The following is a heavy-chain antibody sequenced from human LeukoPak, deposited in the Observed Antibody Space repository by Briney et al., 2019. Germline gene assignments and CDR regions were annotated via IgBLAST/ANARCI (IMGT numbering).Heavy chain of an antibody. J-gene: IGHJ4*02. Sequence: PGGSLRLSCAASGFTFNSYVMSWVRQAPGKGLEWVSAIGGDGGSTYYSDSVRGRFTISRDNSKNTLYLQMSSLRAEDTAVYYCARDRGSHGYWGQGTLVTVSS. V-gene: IGHV3-23*01. CDR2: IGGDGGST. CDR1: GFTFNSYV. D-gene: IGHD1-26*01. CDR3: ARDRGSHGY.